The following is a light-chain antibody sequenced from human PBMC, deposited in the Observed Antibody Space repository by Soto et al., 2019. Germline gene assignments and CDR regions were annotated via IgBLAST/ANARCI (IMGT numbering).Light chain of an antibody. V-gene: IGKV3-11*01. CDR1: QSISKY. J-gene: IGKJ4*01. CDR2: DAS. CDR3: QQRSNWRGP. Sequence: EIVLTQSPVTLSLSPGERATLSCRASQSISKYLAWYQQKPGQAPRLLIYDASNRASGIPARFSGSGSGTDFTLTISSLEPEDCAGYYCQQRSNWRGPFGGGTKVEIK.